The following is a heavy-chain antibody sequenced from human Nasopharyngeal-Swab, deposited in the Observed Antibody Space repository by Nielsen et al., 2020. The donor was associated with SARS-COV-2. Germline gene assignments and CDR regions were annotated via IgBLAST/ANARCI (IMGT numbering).Heavy chain of an antibody. V-gene: IGHV3-7*01. CDR3: ARLKHDWNYGGATYFDY. CDR1: GFTFSAYW. CDR2: IQQDGTEK. D-gene: IGHD1-7*01. J-gene: IGHJ4*02. Sequence: GESLKISCAASGFTFSAYWMSWVRQAPGKGLEWVANIQQDGTEKSYVDSVKGRFTISTDNAKNSLYLQMNSLRAEDTAVYYCARLKHDWNYGGATYFDYWGQGTLVTVSS.